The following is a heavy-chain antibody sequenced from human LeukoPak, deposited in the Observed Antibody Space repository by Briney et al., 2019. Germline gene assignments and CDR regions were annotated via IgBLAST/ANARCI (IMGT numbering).Heavy chain of an antibody. CDR3: AREKRVGGYYYDSSGYS. J-gene: IGHJ5*02. CDR1: GYTFTSCG. Sequence: GASVKVSCKASGYTFTSCGISWVRQAPGQGLEWMGLVSAYNGNTNYAQKLQGRVTMTTDTSTSTAYMELRSLRSDDTAVYYCAREKRVGGYYYDSSGYSWGQGTLVTVSS. CDR2: VSAYNGNT. V-gene: IGHV1-18*01. D-gene: IGHD3-22*01.